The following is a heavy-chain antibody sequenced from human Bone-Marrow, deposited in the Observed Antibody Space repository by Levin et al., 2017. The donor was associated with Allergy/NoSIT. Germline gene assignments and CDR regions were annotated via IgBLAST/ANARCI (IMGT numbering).Heavy chain of an antibody. CDR3: AKDLSPRIAVTGNIEY. V-gene: IGHV3-43*01. CDR1: GFTFNDYT. Sequence: GGSLRLSCAASGFTFNDYTMHWVRHAPQRGLEWVSLISWDASTTYYADSVRGRFTISRDNSKNALYLQMNSLTTEDTALYYCAKDLSPRIAVTGNIEYWGQGTLVTVSS. D-gene: IGHD6-19*01. J-gene: IGHJ4*02. CDR2: ISWDASTT.